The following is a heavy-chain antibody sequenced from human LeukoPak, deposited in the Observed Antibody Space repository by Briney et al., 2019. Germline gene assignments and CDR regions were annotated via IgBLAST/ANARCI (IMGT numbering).Heavy chain of an antibody. J-gene: IGHJ6*03. Sequence: PGGSLRLSCAASGFTFSSYAMHWVRQAPGKGLEWVAVISYDGSNKYYADSVKGRFTISRDNSKNTLYLQMNSLRAEDTAVYYCARSAVGENTVTNLDYYYMDVWGKGTTVTVSS. D-gene: IGHD4-17*01. V-gene: IGHV3-30*04. CDR3: ARSAVGENTVTNLDYYYMDV. CDR2: ISYDGSNK. CDR1: GFTFSSYA.